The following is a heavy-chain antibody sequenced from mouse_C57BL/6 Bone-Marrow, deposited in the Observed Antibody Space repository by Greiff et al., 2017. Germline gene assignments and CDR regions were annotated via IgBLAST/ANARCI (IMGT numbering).Heavy chain of an antibody. J-gene: IGHJ3*01. CDR3: ARRDYSNHGAWFAY. CDR2: IYPGGGYT. V-gene: IGHV1-63*01. D-gene: IGHD2-5*01. Sequence: QVHVKQSGAELVRPGTSVKMSCKASGYTFTNYWIGWAKQRPGHGLEWIGDIYPGGGYTNYNEKFKGKATLTADKSSSTAYMQFSSLTSEDSAIYYCARRDYSNHGAWFAYWGQGTLVTVSA. CDR1: GYTFTNYW.